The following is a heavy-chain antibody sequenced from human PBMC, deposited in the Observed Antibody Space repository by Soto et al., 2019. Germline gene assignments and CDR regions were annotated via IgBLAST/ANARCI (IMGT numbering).Heavy chain of an antibody. CDR3: ARPRREYYDSSGYYYTRRQYWFDP. J-gene: IGHJ5*02. D-gene: IGHD3-22*01. CDR2: INHSGST. Sequence: SSETLSLTCAVYGGSFSGYYWSWIRQPPGKGLEWIGEINHSGSTNYNPSLKSRVTISVDTSKNQFSLKLSSVTAADTAVYYCARPRREYYDSSGYYYTRRQYWFDPWGQGTLVTVSS. V-gene: IGHV4-34*01. CDR1: GGSFSGYY.